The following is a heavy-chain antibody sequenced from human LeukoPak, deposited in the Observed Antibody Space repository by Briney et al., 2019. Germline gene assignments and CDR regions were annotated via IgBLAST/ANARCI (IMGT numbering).Heavy chain of an antibody. J-gene: IGHJ4*02. D-gene: IGHD1-26*01. CDR3: ASGGGSSLEDLYYFDY. Sequence: GGSLRLSCAASGFTFRIYAMSWVRQAPGKGLEWVSAISGSGGSTYYADSVKGRFTISRDNSKNTLYLQMNSLRAEDTAVYYCASGGGSSLEDLYYFDYWGRGTLVTVSS. CDR1: GFTFRIYA. CDR2: ISGSGGST. V-gene: IGHV3-23*01.